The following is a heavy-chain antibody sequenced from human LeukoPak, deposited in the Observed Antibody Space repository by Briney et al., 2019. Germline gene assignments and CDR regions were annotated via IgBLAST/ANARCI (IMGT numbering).Heavy chain of an antibody. D-gene: IGHD3-10*01. J-gene: IGHJ3*02. V-gene: IGHV3-21*01. CDR3: ARIGSGSLVAFDI. Sequence: GGSLRLSCAVSGFTFSSSSMNWVRQAPGKGLEWVSSISSGSTYIYYADSLKGRFTISRDNAKNSLYLQMNSLRAEDTAVYYCARIGSGSLVAFDIWDQGTMVTVSS. CDR2: ISSGSTYI. CDR1: GFTFSSSS.